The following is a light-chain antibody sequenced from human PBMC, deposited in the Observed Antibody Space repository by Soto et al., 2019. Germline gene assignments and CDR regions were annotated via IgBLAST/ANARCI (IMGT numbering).Light chain of an antibody. Sequence: EIVLTQSPGTLSFSPGERATLSCRAGQTLSSTFLAWYQQKPAQAPRLLIYGASSRATGVPDRFSGSGSGTDFTLTISRVEPEDFAVYYCQQFGTSPTFGGGTKVDIK. CDR3: QQFGTSPT. CDR1: QTLSSTF. CDR2: GAS. J-gene: IGKJ4*01. V-gene: IGKV3-20*01.